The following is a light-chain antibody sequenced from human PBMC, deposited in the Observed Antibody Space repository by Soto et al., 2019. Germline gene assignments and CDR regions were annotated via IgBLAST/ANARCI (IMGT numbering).Light chain of an antibody. J-gene: IGKJ2*01. CDR1: QSVTSNY. Sequence: EIVLTQSPGTLSLSPGERATLSCRASQSVTSNYLAWYQHKPGQAPRCLIYGAAIRSTGIPDRFSGSGSGTDFTLTSRRLEPEDFAVYYCRQYGTSLTFGQGTKLEIK. V-gene: IGKV3-20*01. CDR3: RQYGTSLT. CDR2: GAA.